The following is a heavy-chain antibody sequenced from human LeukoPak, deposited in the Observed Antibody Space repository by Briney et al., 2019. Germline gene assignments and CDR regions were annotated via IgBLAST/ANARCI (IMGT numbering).Heavy chain of an antibody. Sequence: GGSLRLSCAVSGFTFSNYWMSWVRQAPAKGLEWVSYISSSGSTIYYADSVKGRFTISRDNSKNTLYLQMNSLRAEDTAVYYCARQHPSYYDSSGYHLVDYWGQGTLVTVSS. D-gene: IGHD3-22*01. CDR3: ARQHPSYYDSSGYHLVDY. CDR1: GFTFSNYW. CDR2: ISSSGSTI. V-gene: IGHV3-48*01. J-gene: IGHJ4*02.